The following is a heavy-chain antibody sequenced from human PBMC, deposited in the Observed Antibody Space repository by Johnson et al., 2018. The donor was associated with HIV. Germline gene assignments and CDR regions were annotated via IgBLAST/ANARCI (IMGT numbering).Heavy chain of an antibody. CDR3: ARDQSSSWPGDAFDI. J-gene: IGHJ3*02. V-gene: IGHV3-66*01. CDR1: GFTFSNAW. Sequence: VQLVESGGGLVTPGGSLRLSCAASGFTFSNAWMSWVRQAPGKGLEWVSIIFSGGSTYYADSVMGRFTVSRDNSKNALYLQMHSLTAEDTALYYCARDQSSSWPGDAFDIWGQGTLVTVSS. D-gene: IGHD6-13*01. CDR2: IFSGGST.